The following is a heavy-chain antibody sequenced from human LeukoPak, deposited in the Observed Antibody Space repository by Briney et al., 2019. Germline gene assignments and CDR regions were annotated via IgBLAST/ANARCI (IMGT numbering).Heavy chain of an antibody. V-gene: IGHV1-2*02. J-gene: IGHJ4*02. CDR2: INPNSGDT. CDR1: GYTFTGYY. Sequence: EASVKVSCKASGYTFTGYYIHWVRQAPGQGLEWMGWINPNSGDTNYAQKFQGRVTMTRDMSISTAYMELSSLRSEDTAVYYCARSGFFGVVTVDYWGQGTLVTVSS. CDR3: ARSGFFGVVTVDY. D-gene: IGHD3-3*01.